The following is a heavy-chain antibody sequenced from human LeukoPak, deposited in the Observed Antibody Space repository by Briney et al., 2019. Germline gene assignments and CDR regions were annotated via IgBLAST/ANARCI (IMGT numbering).Heavy chain of an antibody. D-gene: IGHD2-21*01. CDR2: IYYSGTT. CDR1: GGSISSSNYY. Sequence: SETLSLTCTVSGGSISSSNYYWGWIRQPPGKGLEWIGSIYYSGTTYYNPSLKSRVTISVDTSKNQFSLKLYSVAAADTAVYYCVRGTYTGYIVVPDFWGQGTLVTVSS. CDR3: VRGTYTGYIVVPDF. V-gene: IGHV4-39*07. J-gene: IGHJ4*02.